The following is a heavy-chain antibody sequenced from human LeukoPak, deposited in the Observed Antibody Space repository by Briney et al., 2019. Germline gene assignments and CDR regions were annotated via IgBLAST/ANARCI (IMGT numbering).Heavy chain of an antibody. D-gene: IGHD5-12*01. V-gene: IGHV3-23*01. CDR1: GFTFSSYA. CDR2: ISGSGGST. J-gene: IGHJ4*02. CDR3: ALNGGYSGYDYYFDY. Sequence: GGSLRLSCADSGFTFSSYAMSWVRQAPGKRLEWVSAISGSGGSTYYADSVKGRFTISRDNSKNTLYLQMNSLRAEDTAVYYCALNGGYSGYDYYFDYWGQGTLVTVSS.